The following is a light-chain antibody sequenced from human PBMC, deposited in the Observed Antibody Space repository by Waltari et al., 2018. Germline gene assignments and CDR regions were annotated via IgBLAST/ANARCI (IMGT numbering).Light chain of an antibody. CDR3: CSYAGSGTLV. J-gene: IGLJ2*01. Sequence: QSALTQPASVSGSPGQSITISCTGTSNDVGSYNLVSWYQQHPGEAPKLMIYEVDKRPSGVSNRFSDSKSGNTASLTISGLQAEDEADYYCCSYAGSGTLVFGGGTKLTVL. CDR1: SNDVGSYNL. V-gene: IGLV2-23*02. CDR2: EVD.